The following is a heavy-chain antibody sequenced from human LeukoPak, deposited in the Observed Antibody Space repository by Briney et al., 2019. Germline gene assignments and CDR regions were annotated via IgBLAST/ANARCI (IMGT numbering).Heavy chain of an antibody. CDR3: ARGRGLRFLEWSSAYYYYYMDV. CDR2: IYYSGST. CDR1: XGSISPYY. D-gene: IGHD3-3*01. V-gene: IGHV4-59*01. Sequence: SXXXSLXCTVSXGSISPYYWSWIRQPPGKXLXGIGYIYYSGSTNYNPSLKSRVTISVDTSKNQFSLKLSSVTAADTAVYYCARGRGLRFLEWSSAYYYYYMDVWGKGTTVTVSS. J-gene: IGHJ6*03.